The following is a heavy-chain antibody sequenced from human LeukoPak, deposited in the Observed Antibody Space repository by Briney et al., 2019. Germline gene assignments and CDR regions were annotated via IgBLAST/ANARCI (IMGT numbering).Heavy chain of an antibody. CDR3: TRGPPAAGTYEGYYYGMDV. CDR2: ISYDGSNK. J-gene: IGHJ6*02. CDR1: GFTFSSCA. D-gene: IGHD6-13*01. Sequence: GGSLRLSCAASGFTFSSCAMHWVRQAPGKGLEWVAVISYDGSNKYYADSVKGRFTISRDNSKNTLYLQMNSLRAEDTAVYYGTRGPPAAGTYEGYYYGMDVWGQGTMVTVSS. V-gene: IGHV3-30-3*01.